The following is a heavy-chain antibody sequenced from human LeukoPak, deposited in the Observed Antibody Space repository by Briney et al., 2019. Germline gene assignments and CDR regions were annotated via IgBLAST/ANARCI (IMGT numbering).Heavy chain of an antibody. CDR1: GGSISSYY. CDR3: ARNRATRAGYYYGMDV. D-gene: IGHD1-26*01. J-gene: IGHJ6*02. CDR2: IYYSGST. V-gene: IGHV4-59*01. Sequence: SETLSLTCTVSGGSISSYYWSWIRQPPGKGLEWIGYIYYSGSTNYNPSLKSRVTISVDTSKNQFSLKLSSVTAADTAVYYCARNRATRAGYYYGMDVWGQGTTVTVSS.